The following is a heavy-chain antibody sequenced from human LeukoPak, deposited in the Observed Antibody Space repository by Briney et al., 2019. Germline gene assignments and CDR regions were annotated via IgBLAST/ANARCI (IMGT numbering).Heavy chain of an antibody. Sequence: QPGGSLRLSCAASGLSFSGHAMSWVRQAPGKGLEWVAAIRYNGAGTFYADSVNGRFTISRDNTKNTLYLQMNSLGPEDTATYYCARRGDVWSDSYAFAMEVWGQGTTVTVSS. CDR3: ARRGDVWSDSYAFAMEV. V-gene: IGHV3-23*01. CDR2: IRYNGAGT. D-gene: IGHD3-3*01. J-gene: IGHJ6*02. CDR1: GLSFSGHA.